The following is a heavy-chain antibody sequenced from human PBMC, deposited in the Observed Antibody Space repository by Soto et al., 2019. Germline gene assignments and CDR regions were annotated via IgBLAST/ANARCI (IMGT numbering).Heavy chain of an antibody. J-gene: IGHJ4*02. Sequence: QVQLQESGPGLVKPSETLSLTCTASGGSISSYYWSWIRQPPGKGLEWIGYIYYSGSTNYNPSLKSRVTISVDTSKNQFSLKLSSVTAADTAVYYCARRYGGNLDYWGQGTLVTVSS. CDR3: ARRYGGNLDY. CDR1: GGSISSYY. D-gene: IGHD1-26*01. V-gene: IGHV4-59*08. CDR2: IYYSGST.